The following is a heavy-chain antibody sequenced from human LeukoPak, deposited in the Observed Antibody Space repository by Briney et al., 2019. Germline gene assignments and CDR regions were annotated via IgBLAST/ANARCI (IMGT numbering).Heavy chain of an antibody. CDR3: AKRGIVIRGVLIIGFHKEAYYFDY. D-gene: IGHD3-10*01. V-gene: IGHV3-23*01. Sequence: GGSLRLSCVVSGITLSNYAMSWVRQAPGKGLEWVSGISESGGSTKYAASVKGRFTISRDNSLNTVYLQMNRLRAEDTAVYFCAKRGIVIRGVLIIGFHKEAYYFDYWGQGILVTVSS. CDR2: ISESGGST. CDR1: GITLSNYA. J-gene: IGHJ4*02.